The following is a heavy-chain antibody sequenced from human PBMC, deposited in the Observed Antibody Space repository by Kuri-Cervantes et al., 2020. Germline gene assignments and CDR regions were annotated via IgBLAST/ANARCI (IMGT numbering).Heavy chain of an antibody. V-gene: IGHV3-9*01. J-gene: IGHJ5*02. CDR1: GFTFDDYA. D-gene: IGHD3-9*01. CDR3: ARDYPYYDILTGSWEGYWFDP. Sequence: SLKISCAASGFTFDDYAMHWVRQAPGKGLEWVSGISWNSGSIGYADSVKGRFTISRDNAKNSLYLQMNSLRAEDTALYYCARDYPYYDILTGSWEGYWFDPWGQGTLVTVSS. CDR2: ISWNSGSI.